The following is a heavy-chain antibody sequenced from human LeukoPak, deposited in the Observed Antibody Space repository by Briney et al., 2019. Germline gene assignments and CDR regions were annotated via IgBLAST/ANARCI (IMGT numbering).Heavy chain of an antibody. D-gene: IGHD6-13*01. Sequence: SETLSLTCTVSGGSISSYYWSWLRQPPGKGLEWIGYIYYSGSTNYNPSLKSRVTISVDTSKNQFSLKLSSVTAADTAVYYCARDPAAGTNYWGQGTLVTVSS. CDR1: GGSISSYY. J-gene: IGHJ4*02. CDR2: IYYSGST. CDR3: ARDPAAGTNY. V-gene: IGHV4-59*12.